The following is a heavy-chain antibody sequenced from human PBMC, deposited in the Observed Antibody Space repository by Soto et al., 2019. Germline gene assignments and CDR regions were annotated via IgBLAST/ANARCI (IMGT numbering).Heavy chain of an antibody. J-gene: IGHJ4*02. D-gene: IGHD1-7*01. CDR1: GFTFGDYA. V-gene: IGHV3-49*04. Sequence: GGSLRLSCTASGFTFGDYAMSWVRQAPGKGLEWVGFIRSKAYGGTTEYAASVKGRFTISRDDSKSIAYLQMNSLKTEDTAVYYCTRDRYWNYVDYFDYWGQGTLVTSPQ. CDR3: TRDRYWNYVDYFDY. CDR2: IRSKAYGGTT.